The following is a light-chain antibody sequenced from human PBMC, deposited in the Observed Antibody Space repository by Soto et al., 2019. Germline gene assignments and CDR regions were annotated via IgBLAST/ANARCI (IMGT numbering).Light chain of an antibody. CDR3: QQYGPSPQQYCTSPRLT. CDR1: QSVSSRY. CDR2: GAF. J-gene: IGKJ4*01. V-gene: IGKV3-20*01. Sequence: EIVLTQSPGTLSLSPGERATLSCRASQSVSSRYLAWYQQKPGQAPRLLISGAFTRATGIPDRFSGSGSGTDFTLTIRRLEPEDFAIFYCQQYGPSPQQYCTSPRLTFGGGTKLEIK.